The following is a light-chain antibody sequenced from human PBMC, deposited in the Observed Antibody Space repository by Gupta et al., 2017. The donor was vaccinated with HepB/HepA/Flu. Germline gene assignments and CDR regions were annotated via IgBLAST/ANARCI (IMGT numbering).Light chain of an antibody. CDR2: NNN. CDR3: AAWDDSPDAYV. Sequence: QSVLTQPPSVSGTPGQRVTSSCSGSSSNIGSNIVNWYRQLPGTAPQLLIYNNNQRPSGVPDRLSGSKSGTTASLAISGLRSEDEADYYCAAWDDSPDAYVFGTGTKVTVL. J-gene: IGLJ1*01. CDR1: SSNIGSNI. V-gene: IGLV1-44*01.